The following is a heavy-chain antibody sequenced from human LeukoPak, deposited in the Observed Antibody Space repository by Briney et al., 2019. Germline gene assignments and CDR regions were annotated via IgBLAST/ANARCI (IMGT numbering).Heavy chain of an antibody. V-gene: IGHV1-18*01. CDR3: ARDRGKYYDFWSGSEAYYGMDV. D-gene: IGHD3-3*01. CDR1: GYTFTSYG. J-gene: IGHJ6*02. CDR2: ISAYNGNT. Sequence: ASVKVSCKASGYTFTSYGISWVRQAPGQGLEWMGWISAYNGNTNYAQKLQGRVTMTTDTSTSTAYMELRSLRSDDTAVYYCARDRGKYYDFWSGSEAYYGMDVWGQGTTVTVSS.